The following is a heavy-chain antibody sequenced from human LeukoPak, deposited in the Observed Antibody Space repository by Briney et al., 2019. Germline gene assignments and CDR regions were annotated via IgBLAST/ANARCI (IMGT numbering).Heavy chain of an antibody. CDR2: ISYDGSNK. Sequence: GGSLRLSCAASGFTFSSYGMHWVRQAPGKGLEWVAVISYDGSNKYYADSVKGRFTISRDNFKNAVYLQMNSLRAEDTAVYYCWGYHYYGSGRDAFDIWGQGTLVTVSS. D-gene: IGHD3-10*01. J-gene: IGHJ3*02. V-gene: IGHV3-30*03. CDR3: WGYHYYGSGRDAFDI. CDR1: GFTFSSYG.